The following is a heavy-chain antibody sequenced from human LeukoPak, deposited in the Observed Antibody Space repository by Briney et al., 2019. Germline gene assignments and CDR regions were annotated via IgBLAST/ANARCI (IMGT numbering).Heavy chain of an antibody. CDR3: TTGDVVVPAAKGIDY. Sequence: PGGSLRLSCAASGFTFSSYEMNWVRQAPGKGLEWVGRIKSKTDGGTTDYAAPVKGRFTISRDDSKNTLYLQMNSLKTEDTAVYYCTTGDVVVPAAKGIDYWGQGTLVTVSS. D-gene: IGHD2-2*01. CDR2: IKSKTDGGTT. CDR1: GFTFSSYE. V-gene: IGHV3-15*01. J-gene: IGHJ4*02.